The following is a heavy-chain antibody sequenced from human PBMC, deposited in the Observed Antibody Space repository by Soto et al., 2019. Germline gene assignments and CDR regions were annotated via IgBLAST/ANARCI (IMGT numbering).Heavy chain of an antibody. V-gene: IGHV3-74*01. Sequence: EVQLVESGGGLVQPGGSLRLSCAASGFTFSSYWMHWVRQAPGKGLVWVSRINSDGSSTSYADSVKGRFTISRDNAKNTLYLQMNSLRAEDTAVYYCAREKIGRWEVDYFDYWGQGSLVTVSS. J-gene: IGHJ4*02. CDR1: GFTFSSYW. CDR3: AREKIGRWEVDYFDY. CDR2: INSDGSST. D-gene: IGHD1-26*01.